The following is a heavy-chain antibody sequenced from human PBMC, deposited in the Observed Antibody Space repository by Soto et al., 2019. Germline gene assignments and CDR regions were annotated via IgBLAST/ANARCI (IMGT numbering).Heavy chain of an antibody. J-gene: IGHJ4*02. CDR2: IIPIFGTA. CDR3: ARAISEMATIYFDY. V-gene: IGHV1-69*13. Sequence: ASVKVSCKASGGTFSSYAISWVRQAPGQGLEWMGGIIPIFGTANYAQKFQGRVTITADESTSTAYMELSSLRSEDTAVYYCARAISEMATIYFDYWGQGTLVTVSS. D-gene: IGHD5-12*01. CDR1: GGTFSSYA.